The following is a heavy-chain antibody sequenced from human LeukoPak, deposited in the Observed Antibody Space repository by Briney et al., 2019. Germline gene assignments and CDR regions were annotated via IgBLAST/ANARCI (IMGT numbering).Heavy chain of an antibody. CDR1: GFTISSYS. CDR2: ISSSSSYI. CDR3: ARDRGSSGRYGDAFDI. J-gene: IGHJ3*02. V-gene: IGHV3-21*01. D-gene: IGHD6-19*01. Sequence: GGSLRLSCAASGFTISSYSMNWVRQAPGKGLESVSSISSSSSYIYYADSVKGRFTISRDNAKNSLYLQMNSLRAEDTAVYYCARDRGSSGRYGDAFDIWGQGTMVTVSS.